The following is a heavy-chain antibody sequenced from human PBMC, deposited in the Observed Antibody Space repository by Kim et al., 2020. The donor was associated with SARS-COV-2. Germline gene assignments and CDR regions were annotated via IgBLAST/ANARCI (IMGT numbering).Heavy chain of an antibody. V-gene: IGHV4-34*01. CDR3: ARARGRWLSGDAFDI. CDR2: INHSGST. D-gene: IGHD3-16*01. Sequence: SETLSLTCAVYGGSFSGYYWSWIRQPPGKGLEWIGEINHSGSTNYNPSLKSRVTISVDTSKNQFSLKLSSVTAADTAVYYCARARGRWLSGDAFDIWGQGTMVTVSS. CDR1: GGSFSGYY. J-gene: IGHJ3*02.